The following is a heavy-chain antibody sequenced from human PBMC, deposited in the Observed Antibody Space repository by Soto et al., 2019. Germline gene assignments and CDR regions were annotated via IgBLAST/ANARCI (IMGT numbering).Heavy chain of an antibody. CDR3: AREWGNSIAAAGTYYFDY. J-gene: IGHJ4*02. CDR2: INPNSGGT. CDR1: GYTFTGYY. D-gene: IGHD6-13*01. V-gene: IGHV1-2*04. Sequence: QVQLVQSGAEVKKPGASVKVSCKASGYTFTGYYMRWVRQAPGQGLEWMGWINPNSGGTNYAQKFQGWVTMTRDTSISTAYMELSRLRSDDTAVYYCAREWGNSIAAAGTYYFDYWGQGTLVTVSS.